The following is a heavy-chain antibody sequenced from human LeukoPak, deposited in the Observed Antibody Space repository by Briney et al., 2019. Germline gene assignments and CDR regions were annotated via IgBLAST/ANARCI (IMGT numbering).Heavy chain of an antibody. CDR2: ISGSGGST. CDR1: GFTFSSYA. J-gene: IGHJ4*02. CDR3: AKGSITMVRGVTSFDY. D-gene: IGHD3-10*01. Sequence: GGSLRLSCAASGFTFSSYAMSWVRHAPGEGLEWVSAISGSGGSTYYADSVKGRFTISRDNSKNTLYLQMNSLRAEETAVYYCAKGSITMVRGVTSFDYWGQGTLVTVSS. V-gene: IGHV3-23*01.